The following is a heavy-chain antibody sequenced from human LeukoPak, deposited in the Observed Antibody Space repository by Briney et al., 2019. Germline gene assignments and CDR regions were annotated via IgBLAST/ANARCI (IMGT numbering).Heavy chain of an antibody. CDR2: ISGSGGST. J-gene: IGHJ4*02. V-gene: IGHV3-23*01. D-gene: IGHD2-15*01. Sequence: GGSRRLSCAASGFTFSGYAMSWVRQAPGKGLEWVSAISGSGGSTYYADSVKGRFTISRDNSKNTLYLQMNSLRAGGTPVYYCAKDPRRIDPAPYWGQGTLVTLSS. CDR1: GFTFSGYA. CDR3: AKDPRRIDPAPY.